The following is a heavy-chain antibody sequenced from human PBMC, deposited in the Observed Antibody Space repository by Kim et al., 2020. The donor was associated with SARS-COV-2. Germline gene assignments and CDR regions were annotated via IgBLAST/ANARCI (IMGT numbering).Heavy chain of an antibody. Sequence: SETLSLTCTVSGGSISSSSYYWGWIRQPPGKGLEWIGSIYYSGSTYYNPSLKSRVTISVDTSKNQFSLKLSSVTAADTAVYYCARRSSWYATYYFDYWG. CDR2: IYYSGST. CDR3: ARRSSWYATYYFDY. J-gene: IGHJ4*01. D-gene: IGHD6-13*01. V-gene: IGHV4-39*01. CDR1: GGSISSSSYY.